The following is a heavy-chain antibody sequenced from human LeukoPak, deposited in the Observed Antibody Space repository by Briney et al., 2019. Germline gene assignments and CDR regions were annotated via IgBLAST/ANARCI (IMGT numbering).Heavy chain of an antibody. D-gene: IGHD3-22*01. Sequence: PGGSLRLSCAASGFTFSLSWMTWVRQAPGKGLEWVAVISYDGSNKYYADSVKGRFTISRDNSKNTLYLQMNSLRAEDTAVYYCASNPLRNSGYPYYYYGMDVWGQGTTVTVSS. J-gene: IGHJ6*02. V-gene: IGHV3-30-3*01. CDR3: ASNPLRNSGYPYYYYGMDV. CDR2: ISYDGSNK. CDR1: GFTFSLSW.